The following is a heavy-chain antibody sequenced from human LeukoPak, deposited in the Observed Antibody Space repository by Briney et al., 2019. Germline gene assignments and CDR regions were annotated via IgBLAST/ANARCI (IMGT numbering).Heavy chain of an antibody. CDR2: IYYSGST. V-gene: IGHV4-61*01. CDR3: ARENYFDS. Sequence: SETLSLTCTVSGGSVSSGSYYWSWIRQPPGKGLEWIGYIYYSGSTNYNPSLKSRVTISVDTSKNQFSLKLSSVTAADTAVYYCARENYFDSWGQGTLVTVSS. CDR1: GGSVSSGSYY. J-gene: IGHJ4*02.